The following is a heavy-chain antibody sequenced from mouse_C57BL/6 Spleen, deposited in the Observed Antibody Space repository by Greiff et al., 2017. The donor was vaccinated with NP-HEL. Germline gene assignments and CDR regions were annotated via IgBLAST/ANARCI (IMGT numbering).Heavy chain of an antibody. J-gene: IGHJ4*01. CDR2: ISYSGST. CDR1: GYSITSGSD. Sequence: ESGPGMVKPSQSLSLTCTVTGYSITSGSDSHCLRHFPGNKLEWMGYISYSGSTNYHPSLKSRISITHDTSKNHFFLKLESVTTEDTATYYCARGWLRWRAMDCWGPGTSVTVA. D-gene: IGHD2-3*01. CDR3: ARGWLRWRAMDC. V-gene: IGHV3-1*01.